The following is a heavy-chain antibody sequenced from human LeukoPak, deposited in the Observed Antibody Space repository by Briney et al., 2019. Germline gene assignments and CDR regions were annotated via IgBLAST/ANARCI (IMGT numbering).Heavy chain of an antibody. CDR3: ARVPRYCSSTSCYKGWGYYFDY. CDR1: GGSISSYY. Sequence: SETLSLTCTVSGGSISSYYWSWIRQPPGKGLEWIGYIYYSGSTNYNPPLKSRVTISVDTSKNQFSLKLSSVTAADTAVYYCARVPRYCSSTSCYKGWGYYFDYWGQGTLVTVSS. D-gene: IGHD2-2*02. J-gene: IGHJ4*02. CDR2: IYYSGST. V-gene: IGHV4-59*01.